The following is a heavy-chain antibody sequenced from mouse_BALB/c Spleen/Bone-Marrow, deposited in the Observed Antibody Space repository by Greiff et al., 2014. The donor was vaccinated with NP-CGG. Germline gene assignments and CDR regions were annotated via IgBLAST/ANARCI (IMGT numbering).Heavy chain of an antibody. Sequence: DVQLVESGGGLVKPGGSLKLSCTASGFTLSSYAMSWVRQSPDKRLEWVAEISSGGSYTYYPDTVTGRFTISRDNAKNTLYLEMSSLRSEDTAMYYCASGDVYFAYWGQGTLVTVSA. CDR3: ASGDVYFAY. CDR1: GFTLSSYA. V-gene: IGHV5-9-4*01. J-gene: IGHJ3*01. CDR2: ISSGGSYT.